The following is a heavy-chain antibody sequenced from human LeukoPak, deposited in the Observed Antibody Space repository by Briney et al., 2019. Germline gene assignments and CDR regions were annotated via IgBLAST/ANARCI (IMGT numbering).Heavy chain of an antibody. D-gene: IGHD3-22*01. CDR1: GYTFTSYD. V-gene: IGHV1-8*03. Sequence: ASVKVSCKASGYTFTSYDINWVRQATGQGLEWMGWMNPNSGSTGYAQKFQGRVTITRNTSISTAYMEMSSLRSEDTAVYYCARGGAKGRPVVGIKGDIWGQGTMVTVSS. CDR3: ARGGAKGRPVVGIKGDI. CDR2: MNPNSGST. J-gene: IGHJ3*02.